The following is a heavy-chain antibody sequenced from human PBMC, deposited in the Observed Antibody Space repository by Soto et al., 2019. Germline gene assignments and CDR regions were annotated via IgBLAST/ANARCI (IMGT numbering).Heavy chain of an antibody. J-gene: IGHJ4*02. Sequence: QRLSCAASGFSFSNYAMHWVRQAPGKGLEWVAVISYDGRDKYYEDSVKGRYTISRDKSKNTLFLQMNSLRAEDTAVYYCARYCRSTSCYDYWGQGTLVTVSS. V-gene: IGHV3-30*03. CDR1: GFSFSNYA. D-gene: IGHD2-2*01. CDR2: ISYDGRDK. CDR3: ARYCRSTSCYDY.